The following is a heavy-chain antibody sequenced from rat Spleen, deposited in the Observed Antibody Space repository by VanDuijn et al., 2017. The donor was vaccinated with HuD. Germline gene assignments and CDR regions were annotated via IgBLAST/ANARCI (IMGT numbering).Heavy chain of an antibody. V-gene: IGHV5-17*01. J-gene: IGHJ2*01. D-gene: IGHD1-11*01. Sequence: EVQLVVSGGGLIQPGRALKLSCAASGFIFSVCGMAWVRQAPKKGLEWVATINYDGSKTYYLDSVKGRFTISRDNEKSTLFLQLDSLRSEDTATYYCGRRDYGGYGDYWGQGVMVTVSS. CDR2: INYDGSKT. CDR3: GRRDYGGYGDY. CDR1: GFIFSVCG.